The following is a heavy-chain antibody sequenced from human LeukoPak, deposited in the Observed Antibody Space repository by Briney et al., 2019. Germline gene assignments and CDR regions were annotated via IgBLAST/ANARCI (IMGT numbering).Heavy chain of an antibody. CDR2: IYYSGST. CDR3: ASDKGYSNNYFDY. Sequence: SETLSLTCTVSSGSISTTGYYWAWIRQPPGKGLEWIASIYYSGSTYYNSSLKSRVTISVDTSRNQFSLKLSSVTAADTALYYCASDKGYSNNYFDYWGQGTLVTVSS. J-gene: IGHJ4*01. V-gene: IGHV4-39*01. D-gene: IGHD6-13*01. CDR1: SGSISTTGYY.